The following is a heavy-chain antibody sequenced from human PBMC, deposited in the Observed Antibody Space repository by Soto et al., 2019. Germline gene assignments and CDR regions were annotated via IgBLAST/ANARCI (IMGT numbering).Heavy chain of an antibody. V-gene: IGHV3-15*07. CDR2: IKSKTDGGTT. CDR1: GFTFSNAW. Sequence: GGSLRLSCAASGFTFSNAWMNWVRQAPGKGLEWVGRIKSKTDGGTTDYAAPVKGRFTISRDDSKNTLYLQMNSLKTEDTAVYYCTTEDVVVVAANGDAFDIWGQGTMVTVSS. CDR3: TTEDVVVVAANGDAFDI. J-gene: IGHJ3*02. D-gene: IGHD2-15*01.